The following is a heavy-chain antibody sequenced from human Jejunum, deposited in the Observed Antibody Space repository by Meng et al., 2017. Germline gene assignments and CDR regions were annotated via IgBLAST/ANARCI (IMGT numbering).Heavy chain of an antibody. Sequence: HARLVQSRAEVKEPGSSVKVSCKTSGGSFTRYAITWVRQAPGQGLEWMGGIIPISGTTKYAQKLQGRVTITADQSTSTAYMELSSLTSEDTAVYYCARGAVDFDYWAQGTLVTVSS. D-gene: IGHD6-19*01. V-gene: IGHV1-69*01. CDR1: GGSFTRYA. CDR2: IIPISGTT. CDR3: ARGAVDFDY. J-gene: IGHJ4*02.